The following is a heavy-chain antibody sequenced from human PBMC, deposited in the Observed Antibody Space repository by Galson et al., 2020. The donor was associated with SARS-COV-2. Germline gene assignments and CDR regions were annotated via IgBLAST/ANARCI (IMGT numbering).Heavy chain of an antibody. Sequence: QWYQREMETSETLSLTCAVSIGSMTSHYWSWIRQAPGKGLEWIGYISYDGSTTYNPSLKSRVTISIDTSKNQFSLRLTSVTAADTALYYCAKLAEGRRSSEDYWGQGTRVTVSS. CDR1: IGSMTSHY. V-gene: IGHV4-59*08. J-gene: IGHJ4*02. CDR2: ISYDGST. CDR3: AKLAEGRRSSEDY. D-gene: IGHD1-26*01.